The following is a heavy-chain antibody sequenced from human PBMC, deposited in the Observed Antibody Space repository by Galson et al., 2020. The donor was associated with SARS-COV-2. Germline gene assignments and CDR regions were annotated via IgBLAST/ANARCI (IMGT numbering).Heavy chain of an antibody. V-gene: IGHV3-73*01. Sequence: GESLKISCAASGFAFSGSAMHWVRQASGKGLEWVGRIRSRANTYATAYAASVNDRFTISRDDSKNTAHLQMNSLKTEDTAVYYCTRFVEAANYFDYWGQGALVTVSS. CDR3: TRFVEAANYFDY. D-gene: IGHD6-25*01. CDR2: IRSRANTYAT. CDR1: GFAFSGSA. J-gene: IGHJ4*02.